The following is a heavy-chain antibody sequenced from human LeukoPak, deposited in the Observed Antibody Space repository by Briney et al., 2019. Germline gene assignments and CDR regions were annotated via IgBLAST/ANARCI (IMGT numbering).Heavy chain of an antibody. CDR1: GFTFSSYS. J-gene: IGHJ5*02. Sequence: RGSLRLSCAASGFTFSSYSMNWVRQAPGKGLEWVSSISSSSSYIYYADSVKGRFTISRDNAKNSLYLQMNSLRAEDTAVYYCARDQRGIAVAGTGNWFDPWGQGTLVTVSS. V-gene: IGHV3-21*01. CDR2: ISSSSSYI. CDR3: ARDQRGIAVAGTGNWFDP. D-gene: IGHD6-19*01.